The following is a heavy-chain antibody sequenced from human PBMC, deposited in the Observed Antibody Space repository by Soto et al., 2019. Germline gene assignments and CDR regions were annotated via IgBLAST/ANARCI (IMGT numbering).Heavy chain of an antibody. CDR1: LGSISSGTNY. V-gene: IGHV4-39*01. CDR2: IYYSGST. D-gene: IGHD6-25*01. J-gene: IGHJ4*02. CDR3: ARHEAGWYFDS. Sequence: ETLSLTRTVSLGSISSGTNYWAWIRQPPGKGLEWIANIYYSGSTFYNPSLKSRVTISLDTSKNQFSLKLRSVTAADTAVYYCARHEAGWYFDSWGQGTLVTVSS.